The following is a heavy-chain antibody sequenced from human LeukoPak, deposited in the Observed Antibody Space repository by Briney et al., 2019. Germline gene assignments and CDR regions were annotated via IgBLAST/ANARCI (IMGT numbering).Heavy chain of an antibody. V-gene: IGHV4-59*01. J-gene: IGHJ5*02. CDR2: IYYSGST. D-gene: IGHD1-26*01. Sequence: SETLSLTCTVSGGSISSYYWSWIRQPPGKGLEWIGYIYYSGSTNYNPSLKSRVTISVDTSKNQFSLKLSSVTAADTAVYYCARQGGSYIWFDPWGQGTLVTVSS. CDR3: ARQGGSYIWFDP. CDR1: GGSISSYY.